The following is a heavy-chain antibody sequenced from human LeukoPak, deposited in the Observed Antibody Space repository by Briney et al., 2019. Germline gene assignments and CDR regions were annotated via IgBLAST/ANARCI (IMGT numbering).Heavy chain of an antibody. J-gene: IGHJ4*02. V-gene: IGHV3-7*01. CDR3: ARDTLGALDY. CDR1: GFTFSNYW. Sequence: PGGSLRLSCAAPGFTFSNYWMAWVRQAPGKGLEWVANRKENGSSKNSVDSVKGRFTISRDNAKNSLNLQMNSLTVEDTAVYYCARDTLGALDYWGQGTLVTVSS. D-gene: IGHD1-26*01. CDR2: RKENGSSK.